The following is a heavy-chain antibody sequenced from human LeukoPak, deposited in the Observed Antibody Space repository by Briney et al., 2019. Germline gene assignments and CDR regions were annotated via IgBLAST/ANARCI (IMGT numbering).Heavy chain of an antibody. V-gene: IGHV1-18*01. J-gene: IGHJ6*01. CDR2: ISAYNGNT. CDR3: ARDLTTAYYYYGMDV. D-gene: IGHD4-17*01. CDR1: GYTFTSYG. Sequence: GASVKVSCKASGYTFTSYGISWVRQAPGQGLEWMGWISAYNGNTNYAQKLQGRVTMTTDTPTSTAYMELRSLRSDNTAVYYCARDLTTAYYYYGMDVWGQGNTVTVSS.